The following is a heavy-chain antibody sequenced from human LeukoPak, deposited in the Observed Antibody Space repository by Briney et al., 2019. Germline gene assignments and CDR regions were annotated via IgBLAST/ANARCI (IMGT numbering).Heavy chain of an antibody. V-gene: IGHV3-30*02. CDR3: AKDGVTAMVRWNYMDV. Sequence: GGSLRLSCAASGFTFSSYGMHWVRQAPGKGLEWVAFIRYDGSNKYYADSVKGRFTISRDNSKNTLYLQMNSLRAEDTAVYYCAKDGVTAMVRWNYMDVWGKGTTVTVSS. J-gene: IGHJ6*03. D-gene: IGHD5-18*01. CDR2: IRYDGSNK. CDR1: GFTFSSYG.